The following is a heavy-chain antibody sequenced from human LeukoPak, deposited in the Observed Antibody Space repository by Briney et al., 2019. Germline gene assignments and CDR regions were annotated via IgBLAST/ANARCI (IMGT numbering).Heavy chain of an antibody. CDR1: GGSISSYY. D-gene: IGHD2-15*01. J-gene: IGHJ4*02. CDR3: ARDKGYCSGGSCYMGGLDY. V-gene: IGHV4-59*01. CDR2: IYYSGST. Sequence: SETLSLTCTVSGGSISSYYWSWIRQPPGKGLEWIGYIYYSGSTNYNPSLKSRVTISVDTSKNQFSLKLSSVTAADTAVYYCARDKGYCSGGSCYMGGLDYWGRGTLVTVSS.